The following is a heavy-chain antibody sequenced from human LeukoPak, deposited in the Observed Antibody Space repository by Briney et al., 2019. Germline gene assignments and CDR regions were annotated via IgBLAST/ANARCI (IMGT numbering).Heavy chain of an antibody. CDR3: ARGEVYSSSWYGQDWFDP. CDR1: GYTLTRYF. CDR2: INPNSGGT. J-gene: IGHJ5*02. V-gene: IGHV1-2*02. Sequence: ASVKVSCKASGYTLTRYFIHWVRQAPGQGLEWMGWINPNSGGTNYAQKFQGRVTMTRDTSISTAYMELSRLRSDDTAVYYCARGEVYSSSWYGQDWFDPWGQGTLVTVSS. D-gene: IGHD6-13*01.